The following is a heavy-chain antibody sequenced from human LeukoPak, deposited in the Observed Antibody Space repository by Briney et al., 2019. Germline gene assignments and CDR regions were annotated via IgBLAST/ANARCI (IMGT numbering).Heavy chain of an antibody. J-gene: IGHJ5*02. Sequence: GGSLRLSCAASGFTFSSYEMNWVRQAPVKGLQWVSYISSSGSTIYYADSAKGRLTISRDNAKNSLYLQMNSLRDEDTAVYYCARGGITLVPPWGQGTLVTVSS. CDR2: ISSSGSTI. D-gene: IGHD3-10*01. V-gene: IGHV3-48*03. CDR3: ARGGITLVPP. CDR1: GFTFSSYE.